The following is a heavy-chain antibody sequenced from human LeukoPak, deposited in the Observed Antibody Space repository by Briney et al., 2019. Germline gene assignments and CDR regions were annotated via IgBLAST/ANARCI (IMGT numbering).Heavy chain of an antibody. CDR3: ARVGFWSGYRIDY. J-gene: IGHJ4*02. Sequence: PSETLSLTCAVYGGSFSGYYWSWIRQPPGKGLEWIGEINHSGGTNYNPSLQSRVTISLDTSNNQFSLKLSPPTAADTAVYYCARVGFWSGYRIDYWGQGTLVTVSS. D-gene: IGHD3-3*01. CDR1: GGSFSGYY. V-gene: IGHV4-34*01. CDR2: INHSGGT.